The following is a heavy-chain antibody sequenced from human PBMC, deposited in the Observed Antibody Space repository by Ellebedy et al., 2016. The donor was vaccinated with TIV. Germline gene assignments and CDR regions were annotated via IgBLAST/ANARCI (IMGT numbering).Heavy chain of an antibody. CDR1: GGSISSYY. J-gene: IGHJ4*02. V-gene: IGHV4-30-4*01. CDR2: IYHSGST. Sequence: SETLSLXXTVSGGSISSYYWSWIRQPPGKGLEWIGYIYHSGSTYYNPSLPSLKSRATISVDTSKNQFSLNLTSVTAADTAVYYCARDFEAAVDFWGQGTLVTVSS. CDR3: ARDFEAAVDF. D-gene: IGHD2-15*01.